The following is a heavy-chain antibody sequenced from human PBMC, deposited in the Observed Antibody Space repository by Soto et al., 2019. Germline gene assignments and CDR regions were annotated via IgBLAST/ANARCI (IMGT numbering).Heavy chain of an antibody. Sequence: PGESLKISCKGSGYSFTTYRIGWVRQVPGKGLEWMGVIYPADSDTRYSPSFQGQVTFSVDKSLTTAYLQWNNLKASDTARYYCARQRAWNDAFDFWGQGTLVTVSA. CDR3: ARQRAWNDAFDF. J-gene: IGHJ4*02. CDR1: GYSFTTYR. V-gene: IGHV5-51*01. CDR2: IYPADSDT. D-gene: IGHD1-1*01.